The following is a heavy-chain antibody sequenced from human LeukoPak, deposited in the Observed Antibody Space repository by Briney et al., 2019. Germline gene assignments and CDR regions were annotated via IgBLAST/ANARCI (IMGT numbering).Heavy chain of an antibody. J-gene: IGHJ4*02. D-gene: IGHD2-8*01. Sequence: GGTLRLSCAASGFTFSSYAMSWVRQAPGKGLERLSTGGGSGGSTFYAESVRGRFTISRDNSKNTVYLQMNSLRAEDTAVYYCAKGYCTNGVCYTDYWGQGILVTVSS. CDR3: AKGYCTNGVCYTDY. CDR1: GFTFSSYA. V-gene: IGHV3-23*01. CDR2: GGGSGGST.